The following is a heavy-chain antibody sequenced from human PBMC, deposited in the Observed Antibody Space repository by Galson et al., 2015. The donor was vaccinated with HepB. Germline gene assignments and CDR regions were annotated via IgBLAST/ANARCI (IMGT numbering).Heavy chain of an antibody. CDR3: GRERYSGFPEI. V-gene: IGHV3-30*04. J-gene: IGHJ4*02. CDR1: GFTFNTFA. D-gene: IGHD5-12*01. CDR2: ISIDGSKA. Sequence: SLRLSCAASGFTFNTFAMNWVRQTPGKGLEWVSVISIDGSKANYADSVKGRFTISRDNSKNTVYLQINSLTAEDTAVYYCGRERYSGFPEIGGQGTLVTVSS.